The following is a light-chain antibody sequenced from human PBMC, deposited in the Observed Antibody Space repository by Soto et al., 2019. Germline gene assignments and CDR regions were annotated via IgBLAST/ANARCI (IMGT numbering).Light chain of an antibody. CDR2: AAS. Sequence: DIQMTQSPSSLSASVGDRVTITCRASQSISSYLNWYQQKPGKAPKLLIYAASSLQSGVPSRFSGSGSGTDFTLTISSLQHEDFATYYCQQSYSTPFTLGGGTKVDIK. CDR1: QSISSY. V-gene: IGKV1-39*01. CDR3: QQSYSTPFT. J-gene: IGKJ4*01.